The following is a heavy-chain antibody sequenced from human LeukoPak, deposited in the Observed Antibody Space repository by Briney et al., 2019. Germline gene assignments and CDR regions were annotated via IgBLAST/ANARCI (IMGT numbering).Heavy chain of an antibody. V-gene: IGHV3-66*01. CDR1: EFSVSSNY. D-gene: IGHD3-10*01. Sequence: GGSLRLSCAASEFSVSSNYMTWVRQAQGKGLECVSIIYSGGTTYYADSVRGRFTISRDNSKNTLYLQMDRLRVEDTAVYYCARKSDSFMLRGGDCWGQGTLVTVSS. CDR2: IYSGGTT. J-gene: IGHJ4*02. CDR3: ARKSDSFMLRGGDC.